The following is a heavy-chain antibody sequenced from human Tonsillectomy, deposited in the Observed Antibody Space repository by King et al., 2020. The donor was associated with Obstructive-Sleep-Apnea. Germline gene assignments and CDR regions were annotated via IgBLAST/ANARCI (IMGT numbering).Heavy chain of an antibody. J-gene: IGHJ2*01. CDR3: ARLVDDYGDYVNWYFDL. CDR1: GFTFRTQS. Sequence: VQLVESGGGLVQPGGSLRLSCVASGFTFRTQSMTWFRQAPGKGLEWVSYISRDSSTIYYADSVKGRFTISRDNAKNSLYLQMSSLRAADTAVYYCARLVDDYGDYVNWYFDLWGRGTLVTVSS. CDR2: ISRDSSTI. V-gene: IGHV3-48*01. D-gene: IGHD4-17*01.